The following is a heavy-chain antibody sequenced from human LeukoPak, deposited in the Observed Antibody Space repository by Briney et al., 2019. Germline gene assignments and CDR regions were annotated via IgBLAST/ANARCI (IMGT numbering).Heavy chain of an antibody. V-gene: IGHV5-51*01. D-gene: IGHD3-10*01. Sequence: GESLKISCKGSGYSFTSYWIAWVRQMPGKGLEWMGSIYPGDSDTRYSPSFEGQVTISADKSISTAYLQWSSLKASDTAMYYCARRVGDDYLDYWGQGTLVTVSS. J-gene: IGHJ4*02. CDR3: ARRVGDDYLDY. CDR2: IYPGDSDT. CDR1: GYSFTSYW.